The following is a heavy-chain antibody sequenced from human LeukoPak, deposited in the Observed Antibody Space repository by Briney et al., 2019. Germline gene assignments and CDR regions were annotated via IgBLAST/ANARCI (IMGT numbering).Heavy chain of an antibody. D-gene: IGHD6-13*01. CDR2: MNPNSGNT. Sequence: GASVKVSCKASGYTFINYDINWVRQATGQGLEWMGWMNPNSGNTGYAQKFQGRVTMTRNTSISTAYMELSSLRSEDTAVYYCARGLRLSSSWYRVFGYWGQGTLVTVSS. V-gene: IGHV1-8*01. CDR1: GYTFINYD. J-gene: IGHJ4*02. CDR3: ARGLRLSSSWYRVFGY.